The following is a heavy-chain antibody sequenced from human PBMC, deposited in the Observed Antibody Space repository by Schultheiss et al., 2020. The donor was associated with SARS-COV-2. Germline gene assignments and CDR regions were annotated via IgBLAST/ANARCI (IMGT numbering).Heavy chain of an antibody. D-gene: IGHD2-21*01. CDR2: ISGSGGST. CDR1: GFTFGNFW. Sequence: SCAASGFTFGNFWMHWVRQAPGKGLEWVSAISGSGGSTYYADSVKGRFTISRDNSKNTLYLQMTVLRVEDTAVYYCVSGDSRDKWGQGTLVTVSS. J-gene: IGHJ4*02. CDR3: VSGDSRDK. V-gene: IGHV3-23*01.